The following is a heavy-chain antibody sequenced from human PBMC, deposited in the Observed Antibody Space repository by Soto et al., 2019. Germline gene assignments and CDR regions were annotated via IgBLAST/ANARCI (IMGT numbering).Heavy chain of an antibody. V-gene: IGHV1-46*01. J-gene: IGHJ4*02. CDR1: GYTFTSYY. CDR3: ARDVNCGGDCYTFDY. D-gene: IGHD2-21*02. Sequence: ASVKVSFKASGYTFTSYYMHWVRQAPGQGLEWMGIINPSGGSTSYARKFQGRVTMTRDTSTSTVYMELSSLRSEDTAVYYCARDVNCGGDCYTFDYWGQGTLVTVSS. CDR2: INPSGGST.